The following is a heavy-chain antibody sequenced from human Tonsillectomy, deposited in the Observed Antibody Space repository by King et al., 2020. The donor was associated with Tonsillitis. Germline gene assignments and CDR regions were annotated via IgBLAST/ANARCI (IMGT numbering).Heavy chain of an antibody. J-gene: IGHJ5*02. CDR1: GFTFSSYA. Sequence: VQLVESGGGLVQPGGSLRLPCAASGFTFSSYAMSWVRQAPGKGLEWVSAISGSGGSTYYADSVQGRFTISRDNSQNTLYLQMNSLRAEDTAAYYCAKVLAYNTNGLWNWFDPWGQGTLVTVSS. CDR2: ISGSGGST. D-gene: IGHD1-20*01. CDR3: AKVLAYNTNGLWNWFDP. V-gene: IGHV3-23*04.